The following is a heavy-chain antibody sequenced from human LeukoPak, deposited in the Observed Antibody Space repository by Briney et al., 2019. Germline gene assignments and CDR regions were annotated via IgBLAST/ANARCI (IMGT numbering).Heavy chain of an antibody. Sequence: PSETLSLTCTVSGGSISSYYWSWIRQPPGKGLEWIGYIYYSGSTNYNPSLKSRVTISVDTSKNQFSLKLSSVTAADTAVYYCAKDLPATGVDWGQGTLVTVSS. CDR1: GGSISSYY. V-gene: IGHV4-59*12. CDR3: AKDLPATGVD. J-gene: IGHJ4*02. CDR2: IYYSGST. D-gene: IGHD1-1*01.